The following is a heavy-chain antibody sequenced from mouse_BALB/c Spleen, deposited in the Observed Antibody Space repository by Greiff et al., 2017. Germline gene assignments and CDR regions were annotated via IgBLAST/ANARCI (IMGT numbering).Heavy chain of an antibody. CDR2: IDPANGNT. J-gene: IGHJ1*01. D-gene: IGHD1-1*01. CDR1: GFNIKDTY. Sequence: VQLQQSGAELVKPGASVKLSCTASGFNIKDTYMHWVKQRPEQGLEWIGRIDPANGNTKYDPKFQGKATITADTSSNTAYLQLSSLTSEDTAVYYCARSGFYYCGSGYFDVWGAGTTVTVSS. CDR3: ARSGFYYCGSGYFDV. V-gene: IGHV14-3*02.